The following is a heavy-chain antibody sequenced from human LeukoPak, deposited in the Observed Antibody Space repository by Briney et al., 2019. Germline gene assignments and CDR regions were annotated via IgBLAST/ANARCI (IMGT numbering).Heavy chain of an antibody. V-gene: IGHV4-38-2*02. D-gene: IGHD2-2*01. J-gene: IGHJ6*03. CDR2: IYHSGST. Sequence: SETLSLTCTVSGYSISSGYYWGWIRQPPGKGLEWIGSIYHSGSTYYNPSLKSRVTISVDTSKNQCSLKLSSVTAADTAVYYCARLPATYYMDVWGKGTTVTVSS. CDR3: ARLPATYYMDV. CDR1: GYSISSGYY.